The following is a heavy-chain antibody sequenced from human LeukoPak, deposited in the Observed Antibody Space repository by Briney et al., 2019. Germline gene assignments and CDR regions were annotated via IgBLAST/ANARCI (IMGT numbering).Heavy chain of an antibody. D-gene: IGHD7-27*01. J-gene: IGHJ3*02. Sequence: GGSLRLSCAASGFTFDDYGMSWVRQAPGKGLEWVSGINWNGGSTGYADSVKGRFTISRDNSKNTLYLQMNSLRAEDTAVYYCASETGGDAFDIWGQGTMVTVSS. CDR1: GFTFDDYG. V-gene: IGHV3-20*04. CDR2: INWNGGST. CDR3: ASETGGDAFDI.